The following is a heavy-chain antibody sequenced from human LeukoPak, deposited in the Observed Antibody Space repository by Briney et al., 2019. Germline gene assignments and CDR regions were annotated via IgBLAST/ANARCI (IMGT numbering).Heavy chain of an antibody. CDR1: GYSFTSYW. CDR3: ARLSRDGYNGDYFDY. V-gene: IGHV5-51*01. Sequence: GESLKISCKGSGYSFTSYWIGWVRQMPGKGLEWMGIIYPGDSDTRYSPSFQGQVTISADKSISTAYLQWSSLKASDTAMYYCARLSRDGYNGDYFDYWGQGTLVTVSS. J-gene: IGHJ4*02. CDR2: IYPGDSDT. D-gene: IGHD5-24*01.